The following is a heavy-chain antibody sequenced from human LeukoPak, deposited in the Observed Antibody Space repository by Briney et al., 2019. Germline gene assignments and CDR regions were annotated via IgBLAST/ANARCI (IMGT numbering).Heavy chain of an antibody. V-gene: IGHV5-51*01. CDR2: IYPGDSDT. D-gene: IGHD3-10*02. J-gene: IGHJ4*02. CDR3: ATALSSGSYYKAPDY. Sequence: GESLKISCKGSGYSFTSYWIGWVRQMPGKGLEWMGIIYPGDSDTRYSPSFQGQVTISADKSISTAYLQWSSLKASDTAMYYCATALSSGSYYKAPDYWGQGTLVTVSS. CDR1: GYSFTSYW.